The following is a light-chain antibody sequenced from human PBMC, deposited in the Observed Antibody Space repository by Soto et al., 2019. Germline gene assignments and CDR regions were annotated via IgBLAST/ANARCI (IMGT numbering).Light chain of an antibody. Sequence: DIQMTQSPSSLSASVGDRVTITCRASQSISSYVNWYQQKPGKAPNLLIYTASNLESGVPSRFSGSGSGKDFTLTISSLQPEDFATYFCQQSYSRPRAFGQGTKVEIK. CDR1: QSISSY. CDR3: QQSYSRPRA. V-gene: IGKV1-39*01. J-gene: IGKJ1*01. CDR2: TAS.